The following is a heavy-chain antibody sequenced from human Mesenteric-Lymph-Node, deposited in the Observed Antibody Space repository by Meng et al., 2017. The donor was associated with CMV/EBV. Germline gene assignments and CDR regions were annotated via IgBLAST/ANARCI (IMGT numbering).Heavy chain of an antibody. CDR2: IIPVYDSA. J-gene: IGHJ4*02. D-gene: IGHD2-2*01. V-gene: IGHV1-69*01. CDR3: ARECTSTSCPLGLFDY. CDR1: GGTFTSYT. Sequence: GGTFTSYTMSWVRQAPGQGFEWMGGIIPVYDSAKYAQNFQGRVTITADASATTAYMELSSLRSEDTAVYYCARECTSTSCPLGLFDYWGQGTLVTVSS.